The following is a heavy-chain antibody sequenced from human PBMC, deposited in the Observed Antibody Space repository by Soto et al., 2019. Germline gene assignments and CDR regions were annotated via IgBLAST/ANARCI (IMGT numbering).Heavy chain of an antibody. D-gene: IGHD3-3*01. CDR1: GGSISSGGYY. CDR3: ARDFGGVRPYDYYGMDV. CDR2: IYYSGST. J-gene: IGHJ6*02. V-gene: IGHV4-31*03. Sequence: SETLSLTCTVSGGSISSGGYYWSWIRQHPGKGLEWIGYIYYSGSTYYNPSLKSRVTISVDTSKNQFSLKLSSVTAADTAVYYCARDFGGVRPYDYYGMDVWGQGTTVTVSS.